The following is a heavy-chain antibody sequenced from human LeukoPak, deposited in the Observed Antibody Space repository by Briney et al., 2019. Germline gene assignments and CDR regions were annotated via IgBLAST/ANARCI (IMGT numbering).Heavy chain of an antibody. V-gene: IGHV3-23*01. J-gene: IGHJ4*02. Sequence: GGSLRLCCAASGFTFSSYAMSWVRQAPGKGLEWVSTISNTGDTTYDADSVKGRFTISRDNSKNTLYLQMSSLRAEDTAVYYCVTDLRNSLGATYLDYWGQGTLVTVSS. CDR2: ISNTGDTT. D-gene: IGHD1-26*01. CDR1: GFTFSSYA. CDR3: VTDLRNSLGATYLDY.